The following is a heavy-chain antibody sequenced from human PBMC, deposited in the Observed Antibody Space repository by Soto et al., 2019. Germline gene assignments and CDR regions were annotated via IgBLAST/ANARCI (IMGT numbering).Heavy chain of an antibody. J-gene: IGHJ3*02. Sequence: QITLKESGPTRVKPTQTLTLTCTFSGFSLSTRRVGVGRIRHPPGKALEWLALIYWDDDKRYSPSLKSRLTITKDTSKNQVVLTMTNMGPVDTATYYCAHSTYSSSWYGDAFDIWGQGTRVTVSS. V-gene: IGHV2-5*02. CDR1: GFSLSTRRVG. CDR3: AHSTYSSSWYGDAFDI. D-gene: IGHD6-13*01. CDR2: IYWDDDK.